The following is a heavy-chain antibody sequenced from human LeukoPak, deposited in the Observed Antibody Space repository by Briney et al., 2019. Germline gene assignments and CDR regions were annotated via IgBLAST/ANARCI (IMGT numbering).Heavy chain of an antibody. Sequence: PSETLSLTCTVSDDSISDYYRGWIRQPPGKGLEWIGYFHNSGTSTYNPSLKSRVSISVDTSKNQFSLKLSSVTPADTAVYYCARDGYYYDSSGYSNWFDPWGQGTLVTVSS. V-gene: IGHV4-59*01. CDR1: DDSISDYY. CDR2: FHNSGTS. D-gene: IGHD3-22*01. J-gene: IGHJ5*02. CDR3: ARDGYYYDSSGYSNWFDP.